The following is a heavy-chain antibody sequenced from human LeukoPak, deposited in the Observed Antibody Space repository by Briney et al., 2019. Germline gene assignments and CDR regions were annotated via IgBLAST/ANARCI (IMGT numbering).Heavy chain of an antibody. CDR1: GFTFSSHA. V-gene: IGHV3-30-3*01. CDR2: LSHDGGKK. J-gene: IGHJ4*02. D-gene: IGHD3-10*01. Sequence: PGGSLRLSCAASGFTFSSHAMHWVRQAPGKGPEWVAVLSHDGGKKYYADSVKGRFTISRDNSKNTLYLQMNSLRGEDTAVYYCARDLRGSDAYYFDYWGQGTLVTVSS. CDR3: ARDLRGSDAYYFDY.